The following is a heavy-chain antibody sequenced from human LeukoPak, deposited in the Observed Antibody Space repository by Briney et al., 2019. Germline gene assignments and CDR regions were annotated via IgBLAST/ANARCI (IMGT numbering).Heavy chain of an antibody. J-gene: IGHJ4*02. CDR1: GFTFSDYW. V-gene: IGHV3-30*02. Sequence: GGSLRLSCAASGFTFSDYWMNWVRQAPGKGLEWVAYIHYDSTTEDYADSVKGRFTISRDNSKNTLFLQMNNLRVEDMAVFYCAKDWNWAIDYWGQGTLVTVSS. CDR2: IHYDSTTE. CDR3: AKDWNWAIDY. D-gene: IGHD1-7*01.